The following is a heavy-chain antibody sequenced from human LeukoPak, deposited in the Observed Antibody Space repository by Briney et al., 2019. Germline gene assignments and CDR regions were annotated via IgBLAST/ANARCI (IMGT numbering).Heavy chain of an antibody. CDR3: ARLGGNSYGSYYFDY. CDR2: INDGGST. Sequence: SETLSLTCTVSGYSISSTYYWGWIRQPPGKGLEWIGSINDGGSTYYDPSRKSRVTISVDTSNNQFSLKVNSVTAADMAVYYCARLGGNSYGSYYFDYWGQGTLVTASP. D-gene: IGHD5-18*01. J-gene: IGHJ4*02. V-gene: IGHV4-38-2*02. CDR1: GYSISSTYY.